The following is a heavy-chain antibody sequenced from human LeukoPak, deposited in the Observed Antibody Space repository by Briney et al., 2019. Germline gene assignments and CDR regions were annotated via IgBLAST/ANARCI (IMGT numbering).Heavy chain of an antibody. D-gene: IGHD3-10*01. CDR3: AKVGRFGELFD. CDR2: ISGSGGST. Sequence: TGGSLRLSCAASGFTFNNYPMIWVRQAPGKGLEWVSAISGSGGSTYYADSVKGRFTISRDNSKNTLYLQMNSLRAEDTAVYYCAKVGRFGELFDWGQGTLVTVSS. CDR1: GFTFNNYP. J-gene: IGHJ4*02. V-gene: IGHV3-23*01.